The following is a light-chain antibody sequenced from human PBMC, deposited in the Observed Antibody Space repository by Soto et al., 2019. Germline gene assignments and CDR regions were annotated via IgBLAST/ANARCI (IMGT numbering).Light chain of an antibody. CDR3: QQYNSYSRT. Sequence: DIQMTQSPSTLSASVGDRVTITCRASQSISSWLAWYQQKPGKAPKLLIYDASSLESGVPSRFSGSGSGTEFTLTISSLQPDDFATYYCQQYNSYSRTFGQATRLEIK. CDR1: QSISSW. V-gene: IGKV1-5*01. CDR2: DAS. J-gene: IGKJ5*01.